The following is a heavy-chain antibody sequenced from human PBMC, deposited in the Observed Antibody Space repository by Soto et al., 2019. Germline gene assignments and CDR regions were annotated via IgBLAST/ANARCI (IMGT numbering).Heavy chain of an antibody. CDR1: GYNFTSYG. CDR2: ISAYNGNT. Sequence: GALVKVSCKASGYNFTSYGISWVRQAPGQGLEWMGWISAYNGNTNYAQKLQGRVTMTTDTSTSTAYMELRSLRSDDTAVYYCARVIGVDILTGYYTEYYYYYMDVWGKGTTVTVSS. V-gene: IGHV1-18*01. J-gene: IGHJ6*03. D-gene: IGHD3-9*01. CDR3: ARVIGVDILTGYYTEYYYYYMDV.